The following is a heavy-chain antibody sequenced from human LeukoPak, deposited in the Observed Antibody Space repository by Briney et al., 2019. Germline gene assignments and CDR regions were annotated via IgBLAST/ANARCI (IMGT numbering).Heavy chain of an antibody. J-gene: IGHJ4*02. CDR1: GGSISSHY. CDR3: AGGSDGSFSSVDY. CDR2: IYYSGST. Sequence: SETLSLTCTVSGGSISSHYWSWIRQPPGKGQEWIGYIYYSGSTNYNPSLESRVTISVDTSKNQFSLKLSPVTAADTAVYYCAGGSDGSFSSVDYWGQGTLVTVSS. V-gene: IGHV4-59*11. D-gene: IGHD1-26*01.